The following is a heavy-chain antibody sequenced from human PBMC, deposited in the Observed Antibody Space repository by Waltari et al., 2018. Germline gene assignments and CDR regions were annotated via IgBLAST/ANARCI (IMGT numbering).Heavy chain of an antibody. CDR2: IYTSGST. V-gene: IGHV4-4*07. CDR1: GGSISSYY. CDR3: ATERYDFWSGYYSPFDY. J-gene: IGHJ4*02. Sequence: QVQLQESGPGLVKPSETLSLPCTVPGGSISSYYWGWIRQPAGKGLGWIGRIYTSGSTNYNPSLKSRVTMSVDTSKNQFSLKLSSVTAADTAVYYCATERYDFWSGYYSPFDYWGQGTLVTVSS. D-gene: IGHD3-3*01.